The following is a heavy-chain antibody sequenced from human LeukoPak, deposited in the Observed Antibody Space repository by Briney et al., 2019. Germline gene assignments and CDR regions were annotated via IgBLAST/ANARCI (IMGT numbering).Heavy chain of an antibody. CDR1: GFTFSDYA. Sequence: GGSLRLSCAASGFTFSDYAMSWVRQAPGKGLEWVSVIYSGGSTYYADSVKGRFTISRDNSKNTLYLQMNSLRAEDTAVYYCARGYYYDSSGYSSWGQGTLVTVSS. V-gene: IGHV3-53*01. D-gene: IGHD3-22*01. CDR3: ARGYYYDSSGYSS. J-gene: IGHJ4*02. CDR2: IYSGGST.